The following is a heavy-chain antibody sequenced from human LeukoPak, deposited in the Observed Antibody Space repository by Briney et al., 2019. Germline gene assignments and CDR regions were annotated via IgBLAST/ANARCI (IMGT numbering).Heavy chain of an antibody. CDR3: ARSRSAGAGYYFDS. V-gene: IGHV3-23*01. CDR1: EFIFSDFA. D-gene: IGHD2-15*01. Sequence: GGSLRLSCTASEFIFSDFAMSWVRQAPGKGLEWVSTISASGLRTYFADSVQGRFTISRDNSNNTLSLHMGRLRAGDTALYYCARSRSAGAGYYFDSWGQGTLVAVSS. CDR2: ISASGLRT. J-gene: IGHJ4*02.